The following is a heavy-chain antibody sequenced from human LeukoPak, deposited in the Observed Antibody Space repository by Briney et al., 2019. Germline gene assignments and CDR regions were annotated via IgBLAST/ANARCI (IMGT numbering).Heavy chain of an antibody. CDR1: GGPISSGSYY. Sequence: PSQTLSLTCTVSGGPISSGSYYWSWIRQPAGKGLEWIGRIYTSGSTEYNASLKSRVTISLDTSKNQFSLKVSSVTAADTAVYYCARDSKAEVGATSGFDYWGQGTLVTVSS. V-gene: IGHV4-61*02. CDR3: ARDSKAEVGATSGFDY. CDR2: IYTSGST. D-gene: IGHD1-26*01. J-gene: IGHJ4*02.